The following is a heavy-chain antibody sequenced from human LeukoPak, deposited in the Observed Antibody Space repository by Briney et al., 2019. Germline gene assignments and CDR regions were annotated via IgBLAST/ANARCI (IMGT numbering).Heavy chain of an antibody. J-gene: IGHJ4*02. V-gene: IGHV4-38-2*02. CDR3: AREDYYDSSGYDY. CDR2: IYHSGST. D-gene: IGHD3-22*01. CDR1: GYSISRGNH. Sequence: SETLSLTCTVSGYSISRGNHWGWIRQPPGKGLEWIGSIYHSGSTYYNPSLNSRVTISVDTSKNQFSLKLTSVTAADTAVYYCAREDYYDSSGYDYWGQGTLVTVSS.